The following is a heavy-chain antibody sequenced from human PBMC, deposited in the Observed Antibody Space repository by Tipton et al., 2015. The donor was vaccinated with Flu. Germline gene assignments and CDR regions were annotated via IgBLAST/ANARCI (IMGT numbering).Heavy chain of an antibody. CDR2: TYYMSKWSH. CDR3: ARGVCSTSICDGGKFDS. D-gene: IGHD2-2*01. V-gene: IGHV6-1*01. CDR1: GDSVSSDSVA. Sequence: GLVKSSQTLSLTCGISGDSVSSDSVAWHWIRQSPSRGLEWLGRTYYMSKWSHDYAVSVKSRISINPDTSKNQFSLQLNSVTPDDTAVYFCARGVCSTSICDGGKFDSWGQGTLVTVSS. J-gene: IGHJ4*02.